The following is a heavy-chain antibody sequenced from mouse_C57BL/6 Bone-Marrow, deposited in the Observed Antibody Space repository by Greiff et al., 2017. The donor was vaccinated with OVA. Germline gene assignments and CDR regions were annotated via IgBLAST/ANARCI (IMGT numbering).Heavy chain of an antibody. CDR2: IYPGDGDT. CDR1: GYAFSSSW. CDR3: ARGYFDY. V-gene: IGHV1-82*01. Sequence: QVQLQQSGPELVKPGASVKISCKASGYAFSSSWMNWVKQRPGKGLEWIGRIYPGDGDTNYNGKFKGKATLTADKSSSTAYMQHSSLTSEDSAVYFCARGYFDYWGQGTTLTVSS. J-gene: IGHJ2*01.